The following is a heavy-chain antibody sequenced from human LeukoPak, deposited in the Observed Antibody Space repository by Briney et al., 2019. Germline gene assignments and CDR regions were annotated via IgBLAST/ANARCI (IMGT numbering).Heavy chain of an antibody. J-gene: IGHJ6*03. CDR2: INPNSGGT. CDR3: ARVPPSDFWSGYYSSDYYYMDV. D-gene: IGHD3-3*01. V-gene: IGHV1-2*02. CDR1: GYTFTGYY. Sequence: ASVTVSCKASGYTFTGYYMHWVRRAPGQGLEWMGWINPNSGGTNYAQKFQGRVTMTRGTSISTAYMELSRLRSDDTAVYYCARVPPSDFWSGYYSSDYYYMDVWGKGTTVTVSS.